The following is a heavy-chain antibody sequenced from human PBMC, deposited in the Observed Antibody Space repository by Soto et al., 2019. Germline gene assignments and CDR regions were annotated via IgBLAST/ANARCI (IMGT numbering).Heavy chain of an antibody. D-gene: IGHD3-10*01. CDR2: TYYKSKWYN. CDR1: GDSVSSNSAA. J-gene: IGHJ3*02. V-gene: IGHV6-1*01. Sequence: QVQLQQSGPGLVKPSQTLSLTCAISGDSVSSNSAAWNWLRQPPSRGLEGLGGTYYKSKWYNDYVVSVNSRITINPDTSKTQFSLQLNSVTPEDTAVYYCARERGVLSEAFDIWGQGTVVTVSS. CDR3: ARERGVLSEAFDI.